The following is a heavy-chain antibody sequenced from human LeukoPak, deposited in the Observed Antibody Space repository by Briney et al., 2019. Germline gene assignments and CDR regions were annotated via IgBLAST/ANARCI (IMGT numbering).Heavy chain of an antibody. CDR1: DGSICSYY. D-gene: IGHD6-13*01. V-gene: IGHV4-59*01. J-gene: IGHJ4*02. CDR2: IYYSGSS. Sequence: PSETLSLTCTVSDGSICSYYWSWIRQPPGRALEWIGYIYYSGSSNYNPSLKSRVTISVDTSKNQFSLKLSSVTAADTAVYYCATSFSSTWYGVFDYWGQGTLVTVSS. CDR3: ATSFSSTWYGVFDY.